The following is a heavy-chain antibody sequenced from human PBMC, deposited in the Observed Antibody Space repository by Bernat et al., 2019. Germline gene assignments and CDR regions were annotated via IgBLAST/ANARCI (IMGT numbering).Heavy chain of an antibody. Sequence: QVQLQESGPGLVKPSQTLSLTCTVSGGSISSGDYYWSWIRQPPGKGLEWIGYIYYSGSTYYNPSLKSRVTISVDTSKNQFSLKLSSVTAADTAVYYCATTRADTAMVTGMDLWGQGTTVTVSS. J-gene: IGHJ6*02. V-gene: IGHV4-30-4*01. CDR1: GGSISSGDYY. D-gene: IGHD5-18*01. CDR2: IYYSGST. CDR3: ATTRADTAMVTGMDL.